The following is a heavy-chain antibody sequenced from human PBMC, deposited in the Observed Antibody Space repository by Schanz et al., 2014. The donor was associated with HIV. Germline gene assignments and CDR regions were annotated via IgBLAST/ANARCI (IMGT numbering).Heavy chain of an antibody. CDR3: AKMTRSVAANTNFDY. D-gene: IGHD6-19*01. Sequence: EVKLLESGGGLVQPGGSLRLSCAASGFTFSNFAMSWVRQAPGKGLEWVSSIRGSGVSTFCAGSVKGRFAISRDKSKNTLYLQMNSLRVEDTAVYYCAKMTRSVAANTNFDYWGQGPLVTVSS. CDR1: GFTFSNFA. CDR2: IRGSGVST. J-gene: IGHJ4*02. V-gene: IGHV3-23*01.